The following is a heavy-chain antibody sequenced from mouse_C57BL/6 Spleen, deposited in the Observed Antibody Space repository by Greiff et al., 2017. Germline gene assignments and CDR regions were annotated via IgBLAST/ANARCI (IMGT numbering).Heavy chain of an antibody. V-gene: IGHV5-9*01. Sequence: EVKLMESGGGLVKPGGSLKLSCAASGFSFSSYTMSWVRQTPEKRLEWVATISGGGGNTYYPDSVKGRFTISRDNAKNTLYLQMSSLRSEDTALYYCARSTVVHFDYWGQGTTLTVSS. CDR2: ISGGGGNT. D-gene: IGHD1-1*01. CDR1: GFSFSSYT. J-gene: IGHJ2*01. CDR3: ARSTVVHFDY.